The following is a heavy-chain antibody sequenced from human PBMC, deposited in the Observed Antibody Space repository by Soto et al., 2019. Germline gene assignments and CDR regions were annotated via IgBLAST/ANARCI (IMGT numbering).Heavy chain of an antibody. CDR2: IYYSGST. CDR3: ARVDYYYYYMDV. CDR1: GGSISSYY. Sequence: ASETLSLTCTVSGGSISSYYWSWIRQPPGKGLEWIGYIYYSGSTNYNPSLKSRVTISVDTSKNQFSLKLSSVTAADTAVYYCARVDYYYYYMDVWGKGTTVTVS. J-gene: IGHJ6*03. V-gene: IGHV4-59*01.